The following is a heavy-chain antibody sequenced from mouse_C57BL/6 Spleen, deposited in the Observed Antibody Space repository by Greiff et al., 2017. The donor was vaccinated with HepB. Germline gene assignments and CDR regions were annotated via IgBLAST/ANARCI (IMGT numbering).Heavy chain of an antibody. D-gene: IGHD1-1*01. CDR3: ARHYGSSRYYAMDN. J-gene: IGHJ4*01. Sequence: EVQLQESGGDLVKPGGSLKLSCAASGFTFSSYGMSWVRQTPDKRLEWVATISSGGSYTYYPDSVKGRFTISRDNAKNTLYLQMSSLKSEDTAMYYCARHYGSSRYYAMDNWGQGTSVTVSS. CDR1: GFTFSSYG. V-gene: IGHV5-6*01. CDR2: ISSGGSYT.